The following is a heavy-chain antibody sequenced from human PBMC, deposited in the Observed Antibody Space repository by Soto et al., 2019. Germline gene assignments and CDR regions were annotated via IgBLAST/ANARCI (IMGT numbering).Heavy chain of an antibody. J-gene: IGHJ3*02. D-gene: IGHD3-22*01. V-gene: IGHV4-38-2*01. Sequence: PSETLSLTCAVYGYSISRGFYWGWIRQSPGKGLEWIGSIYHTGNTYYNASLRSRVTIPVDTSKNQFSLKLTSVTAADTAVYYCARNKMYYDTSGTYSLDGFDIWGPGTKVTVSS. CDR3: ARNKMYYDTSGTYSLDGFDI. CDR2: IYHTGNT. CDR1: GYSISRGFY.